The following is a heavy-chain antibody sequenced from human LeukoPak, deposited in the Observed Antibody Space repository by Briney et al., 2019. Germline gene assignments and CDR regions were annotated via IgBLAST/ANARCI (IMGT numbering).Heavy chain of an antibody. Sequence: GGSLRLSCAASGFTVSSNYMSWIRQAPGKGLEWVSYISSSSSYTNYADSVKGRFTISRDNAKNSLYLQMNSLRAEDTAVYYCARSDYDSSGYPDYWGQGTLVTVSS. D-gene: IGHD3-22*01. CDR2: ISSSSSYT. CDR3: ARSDYDSSGYPDY. J-gene: IGHJ4*02. V-gene: IGHV3-11*06. CDR1: GFTVSSNY.